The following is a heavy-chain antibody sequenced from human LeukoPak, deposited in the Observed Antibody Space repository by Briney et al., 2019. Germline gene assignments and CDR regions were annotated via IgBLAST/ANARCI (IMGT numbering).Heavy chain of an antibody. J-gene: IGHJ4*02. D-gene: IGHD3-9*01. CDR1: GGSISSGGYY. CDR2: IYYSGST. Sequence: PSETLSLTCTVSGGSISSGGYYWSWIRQHPGKGLEWIGYIYYSGSTYYNPSLKSRVTISVDTSKNQFSLKLNSVTAADAAIYYCARDLSFDWFPYYFDYWGQGILVTVSS. CDR3: ARDLSFDWFPYYFDY. V-gene: IGHV4-31*03.